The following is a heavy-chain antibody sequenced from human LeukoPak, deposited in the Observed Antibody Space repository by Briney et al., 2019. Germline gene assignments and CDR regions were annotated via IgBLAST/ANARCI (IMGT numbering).Heavy chain of an antibody. CDR3: ATYSSGRRGYYFDS. J-gene: IGHJ4*02. V-gene: IGHV3-66*01. Sequence: GGSLRLSCAASGFTVSSNYMSWVRQAPGKGLEWVAISYSGNTTYCADSVRGRFTISRDKSKNRLHLQMNSLRAEDTAVYYCATYSSGRRGYYFDSWAREPWSPSPQ. CDR2: SYSGNTT. CDR1: GFTVSSNY. D-gene: IGHD6-19*01.